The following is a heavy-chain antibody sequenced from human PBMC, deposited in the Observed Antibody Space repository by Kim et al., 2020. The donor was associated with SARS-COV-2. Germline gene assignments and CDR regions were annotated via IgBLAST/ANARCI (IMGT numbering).Heavy chain of an antibody. D-gene: IGHD2-2*01. CDR3: ARLAVVVPPTL. J-gene: IGHJ4*02. CDR2: IYYTGST. Sequence: SETLSLTCTVFGDSISTYYWGWIRQPPGKGLEWIGYIYYTGSTTYHPSLKSRVTISVDSSKNQFSLKLNSVTAADTAVYFCARLAVVVPPTLWGQGTLVTVSS. V-gene: IGHV4-59*08. CDR1: GDSISTYY.